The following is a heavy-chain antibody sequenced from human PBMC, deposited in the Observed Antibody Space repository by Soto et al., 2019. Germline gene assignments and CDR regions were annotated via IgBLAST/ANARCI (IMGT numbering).Heavy chain of an antibody. CDR1: GFTFSSYS. CDR2: ISSGSITI. J-gene: IGHJ4*02. V-gene: IGHV3-48*02. D-gene: IGHD4-17*01. CDR3: ARDFGYGDYVDC. Sequence: GGSLRLSCAASGFTFSSYSMDWVRQAPGKGLEWVSYISSGSITIYYADSVKGRFTISRDNAKNSLYLQLNSLRDEDTAVYYCARDFGYGDYVDCWGQGTLVTVSS.